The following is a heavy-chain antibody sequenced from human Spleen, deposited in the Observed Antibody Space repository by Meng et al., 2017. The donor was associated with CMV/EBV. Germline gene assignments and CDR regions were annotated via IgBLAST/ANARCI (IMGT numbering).Heavy chain of an antibody. J-gene: IGHJ3*02. Sequence: GESLKISCAASGFTFSSNTMSWVRQAPGKGLEWVSIIYSGGSSTYYADSVKGRFTISRDNSKNTLYLQMNSLRAEDTAVYYCAKGGIGYGIPMAFDIWGQGTMVTVSS. CDR3: AKGGIGYGIPMAFDI. CDR2: IYSGGSST. V-gene: IGHV3-23*03. D-gene: IGHD5-18*01. CDR1: GFTFSSNT.